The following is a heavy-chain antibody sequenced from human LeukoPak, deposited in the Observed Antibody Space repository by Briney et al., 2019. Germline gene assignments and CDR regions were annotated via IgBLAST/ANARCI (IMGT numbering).Heavy chain of an antibody. D-gene: IGHD3-22*01. CDR1: GFTFSSYA. Sequence: GGSLTLSCAASGFTFSSYAMSWVRQAPGKGLEWVSAISGSGGSTYYAGSVKGRFTISRDNSKNTLYLQMNSLRAEDTDVDYCAQDRLAREDYDSSGYFPLDYWGQETLVTVSS. V-gene: IGHV3-23*01. J-gene: IGHJ4*02. CDR2: ISGSGGST. CDR3: AQDRLAREDYDSSGYFPLDY.